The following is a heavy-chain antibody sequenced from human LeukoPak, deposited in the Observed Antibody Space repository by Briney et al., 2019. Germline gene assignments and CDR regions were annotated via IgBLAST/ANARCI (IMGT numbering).Heavy chain of an antibody. CDR1: GFTFSNAW. Sequence: KSGGSLRLSCAASGFTFSNAWMSWVRQAPGKGLEWVGRIKSKTDGGTTDYAAPVKGRFTISRDDSKNTLYLQMNSLKTEDTAVYYCTTDQPGGWRNFDYWGQGTLVTVSS. J-gene: IGHJ4*02. CDR3: TTDQPGGWRNFDY. V-gene: IGHV3-15*01. CDR2: IKSKTDGGTT. D-gene: IGHD6-19*01.